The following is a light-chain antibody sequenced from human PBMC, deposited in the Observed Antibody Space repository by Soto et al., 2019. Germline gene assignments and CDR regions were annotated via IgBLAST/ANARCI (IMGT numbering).Light chain of an antibody. V-gene: IGLV4-60*02. J-gene: IGLJ1*01. CDR1: SGHSSYI. Sequence: QLVLTQSSSASASLGSSVKLICTLSSGHSSYIIAWHQQQPGKAPRYLMNLEGSGSYNRGSGVPDRFSGSSSGADRYLTISNLQFEDEADYYCETWDGNTRVFGTGTKVTVL. CDR2: LEGSGSY. CDR3: ETWDGNTRV.